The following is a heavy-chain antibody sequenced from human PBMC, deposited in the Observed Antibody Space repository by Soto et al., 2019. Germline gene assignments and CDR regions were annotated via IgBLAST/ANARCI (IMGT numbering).Heavy chain of an antibody. D-gene: IGHD6-6*01. J-gene: IGHJ6*02. CDR1: GGSTSSGGYY. CDR2: NYYSGIT. Sequence: SETLSLTCTVSGGSTSSGGYYWTWIRQHPGKGLEWIGYNYYSGITYYNPSLKSRVTISLDTSKNQFSLKLSSVTAADTAVYYCARGSSIAGLYYGMDVWGQGTTVTVSS. V-gene: IGHV4-31*03. CDR3: ARGSSIAGLYYGMDV.